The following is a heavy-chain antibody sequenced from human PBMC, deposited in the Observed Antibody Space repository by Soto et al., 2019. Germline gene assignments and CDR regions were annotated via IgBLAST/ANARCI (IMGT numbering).Heavy chain of an antibody. CDR2: INQSGSP. Sequence: QVQLQESGPGLVKPSGTLSLTCAVSSGTISSSNWWTWVRQPPGKGLEWIGEINQSGSPNYNPSLRSRVTITVDKSKMQFFLKLSSVTAADTAIYYCAGLGMVAAHREFDPWGQGTLVTVSS. CDR3: AGLGMVAAHREFDP. D-gene: IGHD2-15*01. CDR1: SGTISSSNW. J-gene: IGHJ5*02. V-gene: IGHV4-4*02.